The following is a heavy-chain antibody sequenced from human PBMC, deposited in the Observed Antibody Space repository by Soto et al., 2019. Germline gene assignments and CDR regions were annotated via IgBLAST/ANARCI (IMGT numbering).Heavy chain of an antibody. J-gene: IGHJ4*02. CDR3: ARSESLDSFDY. CDR1: GGSISSYY. Sequence: SETLSLTCTVSGGSISSYYWSWIRQPPGKGLEWIGYIYYSGSTNYNPSLKSRVTISVDTSKNQFSLKLSSVTAADTAVYYCARSESLDSFDYRGQGTLVTVSS. V-gene: IGHV4-59*01. CDR2: IYYSGST. D-gene: IGHD1-1*01.